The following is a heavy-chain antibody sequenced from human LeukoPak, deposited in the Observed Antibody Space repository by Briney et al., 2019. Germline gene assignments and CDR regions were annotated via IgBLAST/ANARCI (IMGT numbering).Heavy chain of an antibody. Sequence: PGGSLRLSCAASGFTFSSYGMHWVRQAPGKGLEWVAVISYDGSNKYYADSVEGRFTISRDNSKNTLYLQMNSLRAEDTAVYYCAKDGDYGDYYFDYWGQGTLVTVSS. D-gene: IGHD4-17*01. CDR1: GFTFSSYG. V-gene: IGHV3-30*18. CDR3: AKDGDYGDYYFDY. CDR2: ISYDGSNK. J-gene: IGHJ4*02.